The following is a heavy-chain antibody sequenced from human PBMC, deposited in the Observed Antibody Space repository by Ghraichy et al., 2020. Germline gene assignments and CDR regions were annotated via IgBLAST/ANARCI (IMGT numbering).Heavy chain of an antibody. CDR1: GFFVSTHY. D-gene: IGHD6-19*01. CDR2: IHSDGTT. V-gene: IGHV3-66*01. Sequence: GGSLRLSCVGSGFFVSTHYMNWVRQAPGKGLEWVSLIHSDGTTYYADSVKGRFIISRDNSKNTLYLQMSSLRAEDTAVYYCATSGGWITLDDWGQGSLVTVSA. CDR3: ATSGGWITLDD. J-gene: IGHJ4*02.